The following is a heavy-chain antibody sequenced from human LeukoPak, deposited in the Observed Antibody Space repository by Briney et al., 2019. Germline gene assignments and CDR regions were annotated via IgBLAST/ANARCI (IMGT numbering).Heavy chain of an antibody. CDR3: ARDFSFDY. V-gene: IGHV3-23*01. D-gene: IGHD2/OR15-2a*01. J-gene: IGHJ4*02. Sequence: GGSLRLSCAASGFTFNYYAMSWVRQAPGKGLEWVSSISGSGASTYYADSVKGRFTISRDNSKNTLYLQMNSLRAEDTAVYYCARDFSFDYWGQGTLVTVSS. CDR2: ISGSGAST. CDR1: GFTFNYYA.